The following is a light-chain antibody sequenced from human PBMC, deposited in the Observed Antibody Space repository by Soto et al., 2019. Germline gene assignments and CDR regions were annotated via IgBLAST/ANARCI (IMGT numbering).Light chain of an antibody. CDR3: QSYDSSLSGPCV. J-gene: IGLJ1*01. Sequence: QPPSVSGAPGQRVTISCTGSSSNIGAGYDVHWYQQLPGTAPKLLIYGNSNRPSGVPDRFSGSKSGTSASLAITGLQAEDEADYYCQSYDSSLSGPCVFGTGTKVTVL. CDR2: GNS. V-gene: IGLV1-40*01. CDR1: SSNIGAGYD.